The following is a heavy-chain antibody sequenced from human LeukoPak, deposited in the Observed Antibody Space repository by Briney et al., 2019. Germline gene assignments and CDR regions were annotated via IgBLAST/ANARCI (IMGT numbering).Heavy chain of an antibody. J-gene: IGHJ4*02. CDR3: AKRPYCGGDCYSYFDY. V-gene: IGHV3-23*01. D-gene: IGHD2-21*02. CDR2: ISGSGGST. CDR1: GFTFSSYA. Sequence: GGSLRLSCAASGFTFSSYAMSWVRQAPGKGLEWVSAISGSGGSTYYADSVKGRFTISRDNYKNTLYLQMNSLRAEDTAVYYCAKRPYCGGDCYSYFDYWGQGTLVTVSS.